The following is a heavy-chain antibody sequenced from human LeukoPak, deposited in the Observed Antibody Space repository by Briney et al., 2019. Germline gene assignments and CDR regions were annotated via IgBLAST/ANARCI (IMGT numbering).Heavy chain of an antibody. CDR3: ARDVGVIKYYYGMDV. D-gene: IGHD3-10*01. CDR1: GFTFSTYG. V-gene: IGHV3-33*01. Sequence: PGGSLRLSCATSGFTFSTYGMNWVRQAPGKGLEWVAVIWYDGSNIHYADFVKGRFTISRDNSKNTLYLQMSSLRAEDTAVYYCARDVGVIKYYYGMDVWGQGTTVTVS. CDR2: IWYDGSNI. J-gene: IGHJ6*02.